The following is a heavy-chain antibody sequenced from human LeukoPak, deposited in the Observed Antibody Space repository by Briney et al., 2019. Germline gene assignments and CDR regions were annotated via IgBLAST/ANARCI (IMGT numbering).Heavy chain of an antibody. J-gene: IGHJ3*02. CDR2: IYTSGST. D-gene: IGHD4-17*01. V-gene: IGHV4-61*08. Sequence: PSETLSLTCTVSGASVGSAGYYWSWIRQPPGGGLEWIGRIYTSGSTNYNPSLKSRVTMSVDTSKNQFSLKLSSVTAADTAVYYCAETTVSTFDAFDIWGQGTMVTVSS. CDR3: AETTVSTFDAFDI. CDR1: GASVGSAGYY.